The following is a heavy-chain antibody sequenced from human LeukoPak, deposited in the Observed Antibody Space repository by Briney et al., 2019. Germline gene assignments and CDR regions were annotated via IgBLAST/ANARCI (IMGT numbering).Heavy chain of an antibody. CDR2: IYQDGSEK. J-gene: IGHJ4*02. Sequence: GGSLRLSCAASGFTFSTYWMTWVRQAPGEGLEWVANIYQDGSEKNYVGSVKGRFTISRDNAKNSLYLQMHSLRVEDTAVYYCVRGRRHPDYWGQGTLITVSS. D-gene: IGHD6-25*01. CDR3: VRGRRHPDY. CDR1: GFTFSTYW. V-gene: IGHV3-7*01.